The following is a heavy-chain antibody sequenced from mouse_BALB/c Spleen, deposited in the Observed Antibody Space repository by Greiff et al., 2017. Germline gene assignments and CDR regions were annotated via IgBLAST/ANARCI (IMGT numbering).Heavy chain of an antibody. V-gene: IGHV1-18*01. CDR3: ARLGDCYLRFSWFAY. Sequence: VQLQQSGPELVKPGASVKIPCKASGYTFTDYNMDWVKQSHGKSLEWIGDINPNNGGTIYNQKFKGKATLTVDKSSSTAYMELRSLTSEDTAVYYCARLGDCYLRFSWFAYWGQGTLVTVSA. D-gene: IGHD2-3*01. J-gene: IGHJ3*01. CDR1: GYTFTDYN. CDR2: INPNNGGT.